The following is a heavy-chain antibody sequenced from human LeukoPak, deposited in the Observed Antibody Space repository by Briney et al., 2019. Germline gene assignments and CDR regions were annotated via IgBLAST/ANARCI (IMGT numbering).Heavy chain of an antibody. V-gene: IGHV3-30*14. Sequence: GRSLRLSCAVSGVTFSNYVIHWVRQAPGKGLEWVAVISYDGRNKYYADSVKGRFTISRDNSKNTLYLQMNSLRAEDTAVYYCATAMTPRDAFDIWGQGTMVTVSS. D-gene: IGHD2-2*01. CDR3: ATAMTPRDAFDI. CDR1: GVTFSNYV. CDR2: ISYDGRNK. J-gene: IGHJ3*02.